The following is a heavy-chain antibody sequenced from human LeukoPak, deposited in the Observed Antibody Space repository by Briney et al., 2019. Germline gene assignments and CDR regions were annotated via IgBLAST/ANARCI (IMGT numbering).Heavy chain of an antibody. CDR2: ISYDGSNK. D-gene: IGHD6-19*01. Sequence: PGRSLRLSCAASGFTFSSYGMHWVRQAPGKGLEWVAVISYDGSNKYYADSVKGRFTISRDNSKNTLYLQMNSLRAEDTAVYYCANLGIAVAGTGYWGQGTLVTVSS. CDR3: ANLGIAVAGTGY. J-gene: IGHJ4*02. V-gene: IGHV3-30*18. CDR1: GFTFSSYG.